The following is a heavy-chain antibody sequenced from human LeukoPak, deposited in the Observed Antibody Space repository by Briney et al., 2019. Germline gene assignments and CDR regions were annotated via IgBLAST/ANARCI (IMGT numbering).Heavy chain of an antibody. CDR1: GFTFSNYA. J-gene: IGHJ4*02. CDR2: ISGSGGAT. CDR3: AKGSSLYYYAS. Sequence: GGSLRLSCADSGFTFSNYAMAWVRQSPGKGLDWVSTISGSGGATFYADSVKDRFLISRDNSKSTLYLQMNSLRDEDTAVYYCAKGSSLYYYASWGQGTLVTVSS. V-gene: IGHV3-23*01.